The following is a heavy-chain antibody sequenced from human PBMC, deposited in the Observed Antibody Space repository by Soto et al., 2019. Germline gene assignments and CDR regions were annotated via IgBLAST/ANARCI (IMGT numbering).Heavy chain of an antibody. J-gene: IGHJ4*02. V-gene: IGHV4-59*01. CDR2: IYYSGST. CDR3: ASASSIAARRGYDY. CDR1: GGSISSYY. D-gene: IGHD6-6*01. Sequence: SETLSLTCTVSGGSISSYYWSWIRQPPGKGLEWIGYIYYSGSTNYNPSLKSRVTISVDTSKNQFSLKLSSVTAADTAVYYCASASSIAARRGYDYWGQGTLVTVSS.